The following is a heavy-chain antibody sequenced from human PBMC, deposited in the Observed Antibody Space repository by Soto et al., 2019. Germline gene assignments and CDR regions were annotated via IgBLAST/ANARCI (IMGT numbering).Heavy chain of an antibody. CDR2: NYYSGIT. V-gene: IGHV4-31*03. Sequence: QVQLQELGPGLVKPSQTLSLTCTVSGGSISSGGYYWTWIRQHPGKGLEWIGYNYYSGITYYNPSLKSRVTISLDTSKNQFSLKLSSVTAADTAVYYCARGSSIAGLYYGMDVWGQGTTVTVSS. J-gene: IGHJ6*02. CDR3: ARGSSIAGLYYGMDV. CDR1: GGSISSGGYY. D-gene: IGHD6-6*01.